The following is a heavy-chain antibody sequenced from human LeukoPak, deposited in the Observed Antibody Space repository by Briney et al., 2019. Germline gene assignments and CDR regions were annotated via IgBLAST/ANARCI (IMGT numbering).Heavy chain of an antibody. J-gene: IGHJ4*02. CDR1: GFTVSSNC. Sequence: GGSLRLSCAASGFTVSSNCMSWVRQAPGKGLEWVSVIYSGGSTYYAGSVKGRFTISRDNAKNSLYLQMNSLRAEDTALYYCARYYYDSSGYYGAFDYWGQGTLVTVSS. CDR3: ARYYYDSSGYYGAFDY. D-gene: IGHD3-22*01. V-gene: IGHV3-53*01. CDR2: IYSGGST.